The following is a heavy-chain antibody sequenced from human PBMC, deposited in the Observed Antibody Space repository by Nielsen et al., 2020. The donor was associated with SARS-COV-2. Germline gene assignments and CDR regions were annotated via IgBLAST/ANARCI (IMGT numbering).Heavy chain of an antibody. J-gene: IGHJ3*02. V-gene: IGHV1-3*02. Sequence: WVRQAPGQRLEWMGWSNAGNGNTKYSQEFQGRVTITADESTSTAYMELSSLRSEDTAVYYCARGSLTIFGVVQSPGAFDIWGQGTMVTVSS. CDR2: SNAGNGNT. CDR3: ARGSLTIFGVVQSPGAFDI. D-gene: IGHD3-3*01.